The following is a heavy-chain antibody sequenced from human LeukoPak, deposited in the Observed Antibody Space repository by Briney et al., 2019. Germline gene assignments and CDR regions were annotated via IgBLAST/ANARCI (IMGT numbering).Heavy chain of an antibody. Sequence: AGGSLRLSCAASGFVFSDYSMNWVRQAPGKGLEWVANIRGSGSGLGSGNYYADSVKGRFTISRDNAKTSLYPQMNSLRAEDTAFYYCARDDNWGFDYWGQRTLVTVSS. D-gene: IGHD7-27*01. CDR2: IRGSGSGLGSGN. V-gene: IGHV3-48*04. CDR1: GFVFSDYS. CDR3: ARDDNWGFDY. J-gene: IGHJ4*02.